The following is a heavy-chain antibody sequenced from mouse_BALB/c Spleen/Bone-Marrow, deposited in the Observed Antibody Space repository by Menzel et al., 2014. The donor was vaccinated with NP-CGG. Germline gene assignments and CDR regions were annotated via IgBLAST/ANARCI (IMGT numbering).Heavy chain of an antibody. D-gene: IGHD1-1*01. CDR2: ISYSDIT. V-gene: IGHV3-2*02. CDR3: ARSAGSSRYWYFDV. J-gene: IGHJ1*01. Sequence: EVKLVESGPGLVKPSQSLSLTCTVTGYSITSGCAWNWIRQFPGNKLEWMGYISYSDITSYNPSLKSRISITRDTSKNQFFLQLNSVTPEDTATYYCARSAGSSRYWYFDVWGAGTTVAVSS. CDR1: GYSITSGCA.